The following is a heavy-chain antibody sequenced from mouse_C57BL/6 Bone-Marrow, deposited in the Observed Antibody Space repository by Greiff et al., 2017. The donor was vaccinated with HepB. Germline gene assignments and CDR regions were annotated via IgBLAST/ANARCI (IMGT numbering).Heavy chain of an antibody. Sequence: EVQWVESGGGLVQPGGSLSLSCAASGFTFTDYYMSWVRQPPGKALEWLGFIRNKANGYTTEYSASVKGRFTISRDNSQSILSLQLHALRSEDSATYSCAIYGRQGFAYWGHGTLVTVSA. D-gene: IGHD2-12*01. J-gene: IGHJ3*01. V-gene: IGHV7-3*01. CDR3: AIYGRQGFAY. CDR2: IRNKANGYTT. CDR1: GFTFTDYY.